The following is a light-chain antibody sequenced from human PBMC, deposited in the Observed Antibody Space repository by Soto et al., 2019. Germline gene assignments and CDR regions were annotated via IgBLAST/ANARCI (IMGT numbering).Light chain of an antibody. CDR1: SSDVGAYNY. CDR3: SSYTSGSTLVV. CDR2: EVT. Sequence: QSALTQPASVSGSPGQSITISCTGSSSDVGAYNYVSWYQQHPGKAPRLMISEVTNRPSGVSNRFSGSKSGNTASLTISGLLAEDEADYYCSSYTSGSTLVVFGGGTKLTVL. V-gene: IGLV2-14*01. J-gene: IGLJ2*01.